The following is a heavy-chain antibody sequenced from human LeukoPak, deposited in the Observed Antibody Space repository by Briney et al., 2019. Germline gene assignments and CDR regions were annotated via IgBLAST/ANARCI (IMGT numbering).Heavy chain of an antibody. CDR3: ARSPMAYFDY. Sequence: SVKVSCKASGGTFSSYAISWVRQAPGQGLEWMGGIIPIFGTANYAQKFQGRVTITADKSTSTAYMELSSLRSEDSAVYYCARSPMAYFDYWGQGTLVTVSS. D-gene: IGHD5-24*01. CDR1: GGTFSSYA. J-gene: IGHJ4*02. CDR2: IIPIFGTA. V-gene: IGHV1-69*06.